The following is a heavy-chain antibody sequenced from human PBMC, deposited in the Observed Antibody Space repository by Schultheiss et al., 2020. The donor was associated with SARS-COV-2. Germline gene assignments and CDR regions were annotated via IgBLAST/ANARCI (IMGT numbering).Heavy chain of an antibody. CDR2: IWYDGSNK. D-gene: IGHD1-7*01. J-gene: IGHJ6*02. CDR1: GFTFSSYG. Sequence: GGSLRLSCAASGFTFSSYGMHWVRQAPGKGLEWVAVIWYDGSNKYYADSVKGRFTISRDNSKNTLYLQMNSLRAEDTAVYYCARDRAMARELSYYYYYYGMDVWGQGTTVTVSS. CDR3: ARDRAMARELSYYYYYYGMDV. V-gene: IGHV3-33*08.